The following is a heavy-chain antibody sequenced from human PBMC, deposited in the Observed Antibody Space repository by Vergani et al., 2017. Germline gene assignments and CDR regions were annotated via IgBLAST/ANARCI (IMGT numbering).Heavy chain of an antibody. CDR3: ARVVLVPAAVLGYNWFDP. CDR2: IKQDGSEK. CDR1: GFTFSSYW. J-gene: IGHJ5*02. D-gene: IGHD2-2*01. Sequence: EVQLVESGGGLVQPGGSLRLSCAASGFTFSSYWMSWVRQAPGKGLEWVANIKQDGSEKYYVDSVKGRFTISRDNAKNSLYLQMNSLRAEDTAVYYCARVVLVPAAVLGYNWFDPWGQGTLVTVSS. V-gene: IGHV3-7*01.